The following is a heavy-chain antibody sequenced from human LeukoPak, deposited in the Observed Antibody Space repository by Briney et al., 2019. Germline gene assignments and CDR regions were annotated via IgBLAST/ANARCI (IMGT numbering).Heavy chain of an antibody. CDR2: IYYSGST. CDR3: ARVRDSGSLYFDY. J-gene: IGHJ4*02. CDR1: GGSISSYY. V-gene: IGHV4-59*01. D-gene: IGHD3-10*01. Sequence: SETLSLTCTVSGGSISSYYWSWIRQPPGKGLEWIGYIYYSGSTNYNPSLKSRVTISVDTSKNQFSLKLSSVTAADTAVYYCARVRDSGSLYFDYWGKGTLVTVSS.